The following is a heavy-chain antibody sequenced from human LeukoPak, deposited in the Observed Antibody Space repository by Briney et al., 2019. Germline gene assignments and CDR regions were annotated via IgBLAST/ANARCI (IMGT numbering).Heavy chain of an antibody. CDR3: ARESGGYSGYEPGDIDY. D-gene: IGHD5-12*01. V-gene: IGHV4-59*01. Sequence: SETLCLTCTVSGGSISSYYWSWIRQPPGKGLEWIGYIYYSGSTNYNPSLKSRVTISVDTSKNQFSLKLSSVTAADTAVYYCARESGGYSGYEPGDIDYWGQGTLVTVSS. J-gene: IGHJ4*02. CDR1: GGSISSYY. CDR2: IYYSGST.